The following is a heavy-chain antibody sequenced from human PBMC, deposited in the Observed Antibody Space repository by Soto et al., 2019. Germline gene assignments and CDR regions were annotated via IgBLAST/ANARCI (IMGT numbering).Heavy chain of an antibody. V-gene: IGHV3-33*01. CDR2: IWYDGSNK. Sequence: QVQLVESGGGVVQPGRSLRLSCAASGFTFSSYGMHWVRQAPGKGLEWVAVIWYDGSNKYYADSVKGRFXXXRDXSKXXXXXXXXXLXAEDXXVYYCARDDVFWGQGTLVTVXX. CDR3: ARDDVF. D-gene: IGHD3-10*02. CDR1: GFTFSSYG. J-gene: IGHJ4*02.